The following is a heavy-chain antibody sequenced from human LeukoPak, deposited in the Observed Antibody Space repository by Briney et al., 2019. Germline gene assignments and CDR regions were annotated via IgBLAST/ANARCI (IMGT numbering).Heavy chain of an antibody. CDR3: ARDVLYDSSGYYEWRYYYYYMDV. D-gene: IGHD3-22*01. CDR2: IKQDGSEK. CDR1: GFTFSSYW. J-gene: IGHJ6*03. V-gene: IGHV3-7*01. Sequence: PGGSLRLSCAASGFTFSSYWMYWVRQAPGKGLEWVANIKQDGSEKYYVDSVKGRFTISRDNAKNSLYLQMNSLRAEDTAVYYCARDVLYDSSGYYEWRYYYYYMDVWGKGTTVTVSS.